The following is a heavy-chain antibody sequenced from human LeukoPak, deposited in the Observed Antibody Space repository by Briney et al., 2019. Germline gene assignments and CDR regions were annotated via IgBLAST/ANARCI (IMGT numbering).Heavy chain of an antibody. D-gene: IGHD1-26*01. CDR3: AKDPVWGASGSPGEYFDY. CDR2: ISSSSSYI. J-gene: IGHJ4*02. V-gene: IGHV3-21*04. Sequence: GGSLRLSCAASGFTFSSYSMNWVRQAPGKGLEWVSSISSSSSYIYYADSVKGRFTISRDNSKNTLYLQMNSLRAEDTAVYYCAKDPVWGASGSPGEYFDYWGQGTLVTVSS. CDR1: GFTFSSYS.